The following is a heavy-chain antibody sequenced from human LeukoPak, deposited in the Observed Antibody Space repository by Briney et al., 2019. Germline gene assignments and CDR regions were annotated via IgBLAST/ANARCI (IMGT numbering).Heavy chain of an antibody. CDR3: ARVYLVGAFDV. J-gene: IGHJ3*01. CDR2: IFPIFKTV. V-gene: IGHV1-69*13. D-gene: IGHD2-15*01. Sequence: SVKVSCKASGGTFSTSAISWVRQAPGQGLEWMGSIFPIFKTVNYPENFQGRVTITADESTGIAYMDLSSLRSEDTAMYYCARVYLVGAFDVWGQGTMVTVSS. CDR1: GGTFSTSA.